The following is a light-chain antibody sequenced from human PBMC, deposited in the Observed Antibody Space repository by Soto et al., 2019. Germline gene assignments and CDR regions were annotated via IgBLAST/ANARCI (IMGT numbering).Light chain of an antibody. J-gene: IGLJ1*01. CDR1: SSDVGGYNY. CDR2: EVS. Sequence: QSALTQPASVSGSPGQSITISCTGTSSDVGGYNYVSWYQQHPGKAPKLMIYEVSNRPSGVSNRFSGSKSGNTASLTISGLQAQDEEDDDCSSYTSSSSRLYVFGTGTKVTVL. CDR3: SSYTSSSSRLYV. V-gene: IGLV2-14*01.